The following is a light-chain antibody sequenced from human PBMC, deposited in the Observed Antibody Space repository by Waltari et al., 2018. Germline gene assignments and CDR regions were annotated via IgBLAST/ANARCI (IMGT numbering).Light chain of an antibody. Sequence: DIQMTQSPSTLSASVGDRVTIPCRASQSIRTWLAWYQQKPGKAPKLLIYKASSLQSGVPSRFSGSGSGTEFALTISSLQPDDVATYYCQQHNSYSYIFGQGTKLEI. CDR1: QSIRTW. J-gene: IGKJ2*01. CDR3: QQHNSYSYI. V-gene: IGKV1-5*03. CDR2: KAS.